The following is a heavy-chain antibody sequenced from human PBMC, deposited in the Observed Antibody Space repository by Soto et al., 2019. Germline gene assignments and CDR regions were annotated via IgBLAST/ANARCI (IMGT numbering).Heavy chain of an antibody. CDR2: IKQDGSEK. J-gene: IGHJ4*02. CDR1: GCTFSSYW. V-gene: IGHV3-7*05. CDR3: AREEEYCSGGSCYPSPYFDY. Sequence: GGSLRLSCAASGCTFSSYWMSWVRQAPGKGLEWVANIKQDGSEKYYVDSVKGRFTISRDNAKNSLYLQMNSLRAEDTAVYYCAREEEYCSGGSCYPSPYFDYWGQGTLVTVSS. D-gene: IGHD2-15*01.